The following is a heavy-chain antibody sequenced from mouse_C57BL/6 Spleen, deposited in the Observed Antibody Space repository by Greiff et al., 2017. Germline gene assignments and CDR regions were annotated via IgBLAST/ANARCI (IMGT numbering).Heavy chain of an antibody. V-gene: IGHV1-64*01. CDR2: IHPNSGST. Sequence: VQLQQSGAELVKPGASVKLSCKASGYTFTSYWMHWVKQRPGQGLEWIGMIHPNSGSTNYNEKFKSKATLTVDKSSSTAYMQLSSLTSEDSAVYYCATNYVNAMDYWGQGTSVTVSS. D-gene: IGHD1-1*01. CDR3: ATNYVNAMDY. CDR1: GYTFTSYW. J-gene: IGHJ4*01.